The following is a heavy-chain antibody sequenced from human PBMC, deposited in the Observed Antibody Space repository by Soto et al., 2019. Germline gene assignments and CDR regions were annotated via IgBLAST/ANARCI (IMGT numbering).Heavy chain of an antibody. V-gene: IGHV4-34*01. J-gene: IGHJ3*02. D-gene: IGHD3-22*01. Sequence: QVQVQQWGAGLLKPSETLSLTCAVYGGSFSGYYWTWIRQPPGKGLAWIGEINHSGSTNYNPSLKSRVTIAVDTSKNQFSLKLTSVTAADTAVYYCARRGYYYDSSGDANDIWGQGTMVTVSS. CDR2: INHSGST. CDR3: ARRGYYYDSSGDANDI. CDR1: GGSFSGYY.